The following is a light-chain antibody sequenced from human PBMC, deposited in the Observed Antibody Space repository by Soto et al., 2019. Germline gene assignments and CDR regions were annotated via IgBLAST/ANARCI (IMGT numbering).Light chain of an antibody. CDR3: QQGFSPPLT. Sequence: EIVLTQSPGTLSLSPGERATLSCRASQSVSNNYLAWYQQKPGQAPRLLTYGASNRATGIPDRFRGSGSGTDFTLTISSLQPEDFATYYCQQGFSPPLTFGGGTKVDIK. CDR2: GAS. CDR1: QSVSNNY. J-gene: IGKJ4*01. V-gene: IGKV3-20*01.